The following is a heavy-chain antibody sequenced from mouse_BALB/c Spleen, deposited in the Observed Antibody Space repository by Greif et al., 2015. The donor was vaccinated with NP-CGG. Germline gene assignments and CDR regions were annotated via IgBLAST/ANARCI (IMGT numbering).Heavy chain of an antibody. Sequence: DVQLVESGGGLVQPGGSLKLSCAAPGFDFSRYWMSWVRQAPGKGLEWIGEINPDSSTINYTPSLKDKFIISRDNAKNTLYLQMSKVRSEDTALYYCARLHYYGSFAYWGQGTLVTVSA. J-gene: IGHJ3*01. CDR1: GFDFSRYW. CDR2: INPDSSTI. CDR3: ARLHYYGSFAY. D-gene: IGHD1-2*01. V-gene: IGHV4-1*02.